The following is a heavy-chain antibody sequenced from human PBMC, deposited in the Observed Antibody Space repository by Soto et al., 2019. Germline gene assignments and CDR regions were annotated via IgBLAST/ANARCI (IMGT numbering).Heavy chain of an antibody. CDR2: INPATGAA. D-gene: IGHD3-3*01. CDR3: ARGGGVGVAGSAAFDM. Sequence: QLHLVQSGAVVKKPGASVTVSCSASGYPVTAYYMHWVRQAPGRGLEWMGGINPATGAAKYTQTFQGRVTMARGTSTSTVFMGLGGLTSEDTAVFYCARGGGVGVAGSAAFDMWGQGTLVTVSS. V-gene: IGHV1-2*02. J-gene: IGHJ3*02. CDR1: GYPVTAYY.